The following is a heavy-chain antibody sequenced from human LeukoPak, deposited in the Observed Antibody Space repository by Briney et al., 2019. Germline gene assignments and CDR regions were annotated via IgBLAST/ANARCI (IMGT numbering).Heavy chain of an antibody. V-gene: IGHV4-4*02. CDR1: GGSVTSTNW. CDR3: AREGGFYRPLDY. D-gene: IGHD3-3*01. J-gene: IGHJ4*02. Sequence: PSETLSLTCDVSGGSVTSTNWWTWVRQPPGNDLEWIGEVHLDGRTNYNPSLKSRLIMSVDLPETHISLKLTSVTAADTAVYYCAREGGFYRPLDYSGQGTLVTVSS. CDR2: VHLDGRT.